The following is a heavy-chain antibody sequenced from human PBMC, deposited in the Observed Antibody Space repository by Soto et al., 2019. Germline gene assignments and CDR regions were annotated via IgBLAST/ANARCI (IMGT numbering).Heavy chain of an antibody. D-gene: IGHD2-21*02. CDR3: ARQRTTVVTQAYFDH. CDR2: IYYSGRT. CDR1: GESISSSSYY. V-gene: IGHV4-39*01. J-gene: IGHJ4*02. Sequence: TLSLTCIVSGESISSSSYYWGWIRQPPGKGLEWIGSIYYSGRTYYNPSFKSRVTISIDTSKNQFSLKLSSVTATDTAVYYCARQRTTVVTQAYFDHWGQGALVTVSS.